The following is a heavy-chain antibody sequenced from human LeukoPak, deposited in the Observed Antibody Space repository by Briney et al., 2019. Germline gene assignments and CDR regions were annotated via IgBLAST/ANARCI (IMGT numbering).Heavy chain of an antibody. CDR1: GFTSSSYA. J-gene: IGHJ4*02. V-gene: IGHV3-30-3*01. CDR2: ISYDGSNK. CDR3: ARDLSSIVVVITSLGY. Sequence: RRSLRLSCAASGFTSSSYAMHWVRQAPGKGLEWAAVISYDGSNKYYADSVKGRFTISRDNSRNTLYLQMNSLRAEDTAVYYCARDLSSIVVVITSLGYWGQGTLVTVSS. D-gene: IGHD3-22*01.